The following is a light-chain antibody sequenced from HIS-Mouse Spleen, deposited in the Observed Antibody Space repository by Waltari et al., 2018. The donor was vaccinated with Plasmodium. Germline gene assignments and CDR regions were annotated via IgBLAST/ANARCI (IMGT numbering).Light chain of an antibody. CDR2: QDS. CDR3: QAWDSSTAV. J-gene: IGLJ3*02. V-gene: IGLV3-1*01. Sequence: SYELTQPPSVSVSPGQTASITFSGDKLGDKYACWCQQKPGQSPVLVIYQDSKRPSGIPERFSGSNSGNTATLTISGTQAMDEADYYCQAWDSSTAVFGGGTKLTVL. CDR1: KLGDKY.